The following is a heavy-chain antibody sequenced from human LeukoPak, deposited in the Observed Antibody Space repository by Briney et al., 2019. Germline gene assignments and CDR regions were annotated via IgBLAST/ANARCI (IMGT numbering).Heavy chain of an antibody. D-gene: IGHD2-2*01. J-gene: IGHJ3*02. CDR2: IIPILGIA. V-gene: IGHV1-69*04. Sequence: SVKVSCKASGGTFSSYAIRWVRQAPGQGLEWMGRIIPILGIANYAQNFQGRVTITADKSTSTAYMELSSLRSEDTALYYCARVLPGANDAFDIWGQGTMVTVSS. CDR1: GGTFSSYA. CDR3: ARVLPGANDAFDI.